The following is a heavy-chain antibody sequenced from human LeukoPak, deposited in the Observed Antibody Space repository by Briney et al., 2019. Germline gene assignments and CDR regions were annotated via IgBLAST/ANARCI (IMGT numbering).Heavy chain of an antibody. Sequence: GGSLRLSCAASGFTLCDHYVVWVRQAPGKGLGWVGRTKNKVDRYITEYAASVKGRFMISRDDSKNSVYLQLNSLRIEDTAVYFCARDGYGSAWGQGTLVTVSS. V-gene: IGHV3-72*01. J-gene: IGHJ5*02. CDR1: GFTLCDHY. CDR3: ARDGYGSA. D-gene: IGHD3-10*01. CDR2: TKNKVDRYIT.